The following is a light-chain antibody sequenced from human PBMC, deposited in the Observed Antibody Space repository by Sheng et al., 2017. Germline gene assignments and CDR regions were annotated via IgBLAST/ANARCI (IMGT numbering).Light chain of an antibody. CDR2: GNN. CDR3: QTYDRTLSGWV. Sequence: QSVLTQPPSVSGAPGQRVTISCTGSSSNIGSTYDVHWYQQVPGTAPKLLIYGNNNRPSGVPDRFSGSKSGTSASLAITGLQAEDEANYYCQTYDRTLSGWVFGGGTKVTVL. V-gene: IGLV1-40*01. CDR1: SSNIGSTYD. J-gene: IGLJ3*02.